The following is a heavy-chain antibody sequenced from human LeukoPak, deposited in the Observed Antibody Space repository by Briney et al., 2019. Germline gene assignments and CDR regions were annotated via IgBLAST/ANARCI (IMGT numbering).Heavy chain of an antibody. D-gene: IGHD2-2*01. CDR3: ARDRCSSTSCFGWFDP. V-gene: IGHV3-48*01. CDR1: GFSFSTYS. J-gene: IGHJ5*02. CDR2: ISSSSSTI. Sequence: GGSLRLSCAASGFSFSTYSMNWVRQAPGKGLEWVSYISSSSSTIYYADSVKGRFTISRDNSKNTLYLQMSSLRAEDTAVYYCARDRCSSTSCFGWFDPWGQGTLVTVSS.